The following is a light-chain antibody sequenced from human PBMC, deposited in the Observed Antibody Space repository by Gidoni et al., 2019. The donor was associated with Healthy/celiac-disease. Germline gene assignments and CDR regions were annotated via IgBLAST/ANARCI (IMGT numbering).Light chain of an antibody. V-gene: IGKV2-28*01. CDR2: LGS. Sequence: DIVVTTSPLSLLVTPGETAPIPCRSRPGLLHRNGYNYLDWYLQKPGQSPQLLIYLGSNRASGVPDRFSGSGSGTDFTLKISRVEAEDVGVYYCMQALQSRYTFGQGTKLEIK. CDR1: PGLLHRNGYNY. J-gene: IGKJ2*01. CDR3: MQALQSRYT.